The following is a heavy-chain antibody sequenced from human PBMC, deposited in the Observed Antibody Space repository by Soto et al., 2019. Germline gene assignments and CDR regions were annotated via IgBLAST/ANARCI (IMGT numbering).Heavy chain of an antibody. D-gene: IGHD6-6*01. J-gene: IGHJ5*02. V-gene: IGHV3-30*18. CDR2: ISYDGSNK. CDR3: AKDLEGYSSSSANWFDP. Sequence: PGGSLRLSCAASGFTFSSYGMHWVRQAPGKGLEWVAVISYDGSNKYYADSVKGRFTISRDNSKNTLYLQMNSLRAEDTAVYYCAKDLEGYSSSSANWFDPWGQGTLVTVSS. CDR1: GFTFSSYG.